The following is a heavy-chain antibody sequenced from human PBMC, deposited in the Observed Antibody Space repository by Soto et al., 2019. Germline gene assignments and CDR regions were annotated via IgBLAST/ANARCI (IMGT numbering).Heavy chain of an antibody. CDR1: EFTVSSNY. Sequence: ESGGGLVQPGGSLRLSCAASEFTVSSNYMSWVRQAPGKGLEWVSVIYSGGSTYYADSVKGRFTISRHNSKNTLYLQMNSLRAEDTAVYYCARVEYSSSWYEPNWFDPWGQGTLVTVSS. CDR3: ARVEYSSSWYEPNWFDP. V-gene: IGHV3-53*04. J-gene: IGHJ5*02. D-gene: IGHD6-13*01. CDR2: IYSGGST.